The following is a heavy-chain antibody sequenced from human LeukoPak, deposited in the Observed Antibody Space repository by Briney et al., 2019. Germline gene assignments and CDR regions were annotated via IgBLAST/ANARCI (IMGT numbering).Heavy chain of an antibody. CDR1: GYSFTSYW. CDR3: ARQSSSSWYALDY. V-gene: IGHV5-10-1*01. CDR2: IDPSDSYT. J-gene: IGHJ4*02. D-gene: IGHD6-13*01. Sequence: GESLKISCKGSGYSFTSYWISWVRQMPGKGLEWMGRIDPSDSYTNYSPSFQGHVTISADKSISTAYLQWSSLEASDTAMYYCARQSSSSWYALDYWGQGTLVTVSS.